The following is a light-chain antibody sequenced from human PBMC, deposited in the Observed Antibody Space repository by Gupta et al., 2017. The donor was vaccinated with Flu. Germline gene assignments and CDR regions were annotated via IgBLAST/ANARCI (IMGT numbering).Light chain of an antibody. CDR3: DSRDNTYNNQVV. Sequence: TLSTTAQVASLRKAYSSCYHQQPGQAPVLFIFVNNIRLLVNPALVSCSSSGTTAALTITGAQADEEADYYCDSRDNTYNNQVVFGGGTKLTVL. J-gene: IGLJ2*01. CDR1: SLRKAY. V-gene: IGLV3-19*01. CDR2: VNN.